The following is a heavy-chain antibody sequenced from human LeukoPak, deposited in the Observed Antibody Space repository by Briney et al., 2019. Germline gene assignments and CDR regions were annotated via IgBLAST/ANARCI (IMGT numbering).Heavy chain of an antibody. J-gene: IGHJ4*02. CDR1: GFTFSNYS. CDR2: ISSSSSTI. CDR3: ARDLPTTVVTVYFDY. Sequence: GGPLRLSCAASGFTFSNYSINWVRQAPGKGLEWVSYISSSSSTIYYADSVKGRFTISRDNAKNSLYLQMNSLRAEDTAVYYCARDLPTTVVTVYFDYWGQGTLVTVSS. D-gene: IGHD4-23*01. V-gene: IGHV3-48*01.